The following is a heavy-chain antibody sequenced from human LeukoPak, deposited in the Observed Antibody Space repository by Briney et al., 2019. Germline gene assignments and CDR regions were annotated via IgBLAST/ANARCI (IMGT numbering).Heavy chain of an antibody. J-gene: IGHJ5*02. CDR2: IIPIFGTA. Sequence: SVKVSCKASGGTFSNYAISWVRQAPGQGLEWMGGIIPIFGTANYAQKFQGRVTITADESTSTAYMELSSLRSEDTAVYYCARAYDFWSGSPFWFDPWGQGTLVTVSS. D-gene: IGHD3-3*01. V-gene: IGHV1-69*13. CDR1: GGTFSNYA. CDR3: ARAYDFWSGSPFWFDP.